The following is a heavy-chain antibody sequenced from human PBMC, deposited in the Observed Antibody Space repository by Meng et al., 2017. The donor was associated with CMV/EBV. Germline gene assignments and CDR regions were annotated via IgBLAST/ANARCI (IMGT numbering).Heavy chain of an antibody. CDR3: ARGGRYYYDSSGYCDY. CDR1: GYTFNSYG. J-gene: IGHJ4*02. Sequence: QVQLVQSGAEVKKPGDSVKVSCNASGYTFNSYGISWVRQAPGQGLEWMGWSSAYNGNTNDAQKLQGRVTMTTDTSTSTAYMELRSLRSDDTAVYYCARGGRYYYDSSGYCDYWGQGTLVTVSS. V-gene: IGHV1-18*01. CDR2: SSAYNGNT. D-gene: IGHD3-22*01.